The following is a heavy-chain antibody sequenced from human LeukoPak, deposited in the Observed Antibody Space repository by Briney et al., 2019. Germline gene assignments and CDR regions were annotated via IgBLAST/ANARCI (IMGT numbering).Heavy chain of an antibody. CDR1: GFTFSDHY. CDR2: TRNKANSYTT. Sequence: GGSLRLSCAASGFTFSDHYMDWVRQAPGKGLEWVGRTRNKANSYTTEYAASVKGRFTISRDDSKNSLYLQKNSLKTEDTAVYYCARDGTYGDFDYWGQGTLVTVSS. CDR3: ARDGTYGDFDY. V-gene: IGHV3-72*01. D-gene: IGHD1/OR15-1a*01. J-gene: IGHJ4*02.